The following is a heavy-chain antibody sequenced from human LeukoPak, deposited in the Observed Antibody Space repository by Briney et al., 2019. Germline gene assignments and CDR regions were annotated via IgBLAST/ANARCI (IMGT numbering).Heavy chain of an antibody. CDR3: ARDHVSC. CDR2: INPSGGST. J-gene: IGHJ4*02. V-gene: IGHV1-46*01. Sequence: ASVKVSCKASGYSFTNYGISWVRQAPGQGLEWMGIINPSGGSTSYAQKFQGRVTMTRDTSTSTVYMELSSLRSEDTAVYYCARDHVSCWGQGTLVTVSS. D-gene: IGHD2-8*01. CDR1: GYSFTNYG.